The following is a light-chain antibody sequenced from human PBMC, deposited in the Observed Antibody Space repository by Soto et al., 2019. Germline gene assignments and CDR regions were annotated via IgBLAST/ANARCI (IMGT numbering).Light chain of an antibody. J-gene: IGKJ1*01. CDR3: QQYNNYATWT. V-gene: IGKV3-20*01. CDR1: QSVSSSY. CDR2: GAS. Sequence: EIVLTQSPGTLSLSPGERGTRSRRASQSVSSSYLAWYQQKPGQAPRLLIYGASSRATGIPDRFSGSGSGTDFTLTISRLEPEDFATYYCQQYNNYATWTFGQGTKVEIK.